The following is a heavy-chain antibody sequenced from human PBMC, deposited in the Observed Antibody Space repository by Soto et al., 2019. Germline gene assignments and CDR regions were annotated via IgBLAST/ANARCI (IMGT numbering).Heavy chain of an antibody. CDR3: ARDRVGRYSSSSDYYYYGMDV. V-gene: IGHV1-69*13. CDR2: IIPIFGTA. J-gene: IGHJ6*02. D-gene: IGHD6-6*01. Sequence: SVKVSCKASGGTFSSYAISWVRQAPGQGLEWMGGIIPIFGTANYAQKFQGRVTITADESTSTAYMELSSLRSEDTAVYYCARDRVGRYSSSSDYYYYGMDVWGQGTTVTVSS. CDR1: GGTFSSYA.